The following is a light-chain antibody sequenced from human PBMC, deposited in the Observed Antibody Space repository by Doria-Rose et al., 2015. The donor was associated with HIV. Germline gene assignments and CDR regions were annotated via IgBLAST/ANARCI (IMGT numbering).Light chain of an antibody. J-gene: IGKJ3*01. V-gene: IGKV4-1*01. Sequence: VLTQSPESLGMSLGERATLNCKSNQSLLYTSKNYLAWYQQKPGQPPTWLIYWASTRQSGVPARFSGSGSGTDFILTISSLEAEDVAVYYCQQYYDTPSFGPGTTVDIK. CDR3: QQYYDTPS. CDR2: WAS. CDR1: QSLLYTSKNY.